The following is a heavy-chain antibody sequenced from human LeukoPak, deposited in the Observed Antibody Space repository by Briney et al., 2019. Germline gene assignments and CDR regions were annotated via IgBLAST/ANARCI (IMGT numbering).Heavy chain of an antibody. J-gene: IGHJ4*02. CDR2: INPNNGGT. CDR1: GYTFAGYY. Sequence: ASVKVSCKASGYTFAGYYVHWVRQAPGQGLEWMGWINPNNGGTKYAQKFQDRVTMTRDTSISTAYMELSRLRSDDTAVYYCARDERYDSSGYPFDYWGQGTLVTVSS. D-gene: IGHD3-22*01. CDR3: ARDERYDSSGYPFDY. V-gene: IGHV1-2*02.